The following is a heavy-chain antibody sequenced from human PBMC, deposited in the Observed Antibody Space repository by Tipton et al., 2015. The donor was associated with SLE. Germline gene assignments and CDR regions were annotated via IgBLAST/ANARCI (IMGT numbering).Heavy chain of an antibody. D-gene: IGHD1-26*01. J-gene: IGHJ4*02. CDR2: IYYSGST. CDR3: ARDRGVGATSYFDY. Sequence: TLSLTCAVYGGSFSGYYWSWIRQPPGKGLEWIGYIYYSGSTNYNPSLKSRVTISVDTSKNQFSLKLSSVTAADTAVYYCARDRGVGATSYFDYWGQGTLVTVSS. CDR1: GGSFSGYY. V-gene: IGHV4-59*01.